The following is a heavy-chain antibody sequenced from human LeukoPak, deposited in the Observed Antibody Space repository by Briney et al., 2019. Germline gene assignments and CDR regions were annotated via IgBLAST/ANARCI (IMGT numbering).Heavy chain of an antibody. CDR3: ARGSSWYFDY. CDR1: GGSISSGSYY. Sequence: SQTLSLTCTVSGGSISSGSYYWSWIRQPAGKGLEWIGRIYTSGSTNYNPSLKSRVTISVDTSENQFSLKLSSVTAADTAVYYCARGSSWYFDYWGQGTLVTVSS. D-gene: IGHD6-13*01. CDR2: IYTSGST. J-gene: IGHJ4*02. V-gene: IGHV4-61*02.